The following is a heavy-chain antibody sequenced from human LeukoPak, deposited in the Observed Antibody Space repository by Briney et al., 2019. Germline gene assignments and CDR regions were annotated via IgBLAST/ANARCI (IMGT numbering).Heavy chain of an antibody. Sequence: GASVKVSCKASGYTFTSYDINWVRQATGQGLEWMGWMNPNSGNTGYAQKFQGRVTMTRNTSISTAYMELNSLRAEDTAVYYCAKATPGYYYDSSGYYSYFDYWGQGTLVTVSS. CDR1: GYTFTSYD. J-gene: IGHJ4*02. CDR3: AKATPGYYYDSSGYYSYFDY. CDR2: MNPNSGNT. V-gene: IGHV1-8*01. D-gene: IGHD3-22*01.